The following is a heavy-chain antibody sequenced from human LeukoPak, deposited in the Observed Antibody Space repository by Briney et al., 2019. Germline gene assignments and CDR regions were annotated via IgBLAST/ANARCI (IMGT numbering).Heavy chain of an antibody. CDR2: IYTSGST. J-gene: IGHJ6*03. V-gene: IGHV4-4*07. D-gene: IGHD3-22*01. CDR1: GGSISSYY. Sequence: PSETLSLTCTVSGGSISSYYWSWIRQPAGKGLEWIGRIYTSGSTNYNPSLKSRVTMSVDTSKNQFSLKLSSVTAADTAVYYCARETYYYDSSGYYLYYYYYYMDVWGKGTTVTISS. CDR3: ARETYYYDSSGYYLYYYYYYMDV.